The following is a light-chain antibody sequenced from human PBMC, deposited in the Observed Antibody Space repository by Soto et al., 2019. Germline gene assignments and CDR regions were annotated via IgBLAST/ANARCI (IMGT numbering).Light chain of an antibody. CDR3: QQYNNWLPVYT. CDR1: QSVSSN. J-gene: IGKJ2*01. CDR2: GAS. V-gene: IGKV3-15*01. Sequence: EIVMTQSPATLSVSPGERATLSCRASQSVSSNLAWYQQKPGQAPRLLIYGASTRATGIPARFSGSGSGTEFTLTISSLQSEDFAVYYCQQYNNWLPVYTFGQGTKVDIK.